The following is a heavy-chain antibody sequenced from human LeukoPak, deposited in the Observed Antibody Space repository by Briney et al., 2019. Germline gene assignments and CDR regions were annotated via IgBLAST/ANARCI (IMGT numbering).Heavy chain of an antibody. CDR2: ISAYNGNT. CDR3: ARLALMDIVVVPAAPKGTGTTVNNWFDP. CDR1: GYTFTSYG. D-gene: IGHD2-2*03. J-gene: IGHJ5*02. V-gene: IGHV1-18*01. Sequence: ASVKVSCKASGYTFTSYGISWVRQAPGQGLEWMGWISAYNGNTNYAQKLQGRITMTTDTSTSTAYMELRSLRSDDTAVYYCARLALMDIVVVPAAPKGTGTTVNNWFDPWGQGTLVTVSS.